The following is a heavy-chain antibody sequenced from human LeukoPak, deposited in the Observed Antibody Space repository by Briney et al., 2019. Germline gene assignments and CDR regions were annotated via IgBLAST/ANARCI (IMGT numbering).Heavy chain of an antibody. D-gene: IGHD3-3*01. CDR1: GGSFSTFA. V-gene: IGHV1-69*13. CDR2: VIPIFGTA. CDR3: ASPVKYYDTWSGYPPFDY. Sequence: SVKVSCKASGGSFSTFAIGWVRQAPGQGLEWMGGVIPIFGTANYAQRFQGRLTITADESTSTAYMELSSLRSEDTAIYYCASPVKYYDTWSGYPPFDYWGQGTLVTVSS. J-gene: IGHJ4*02.